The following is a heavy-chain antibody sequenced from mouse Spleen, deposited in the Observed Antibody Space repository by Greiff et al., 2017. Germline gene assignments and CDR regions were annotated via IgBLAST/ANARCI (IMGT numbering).Heavy chain of an antibody. CDR3: AREDDYDGYFDY. CDR1: GISITTGNYR. D-gene: IGHD2-4*01. J-gene: IGHJ2*01. CDR2: IYYSGTI. Sequence: DVKLQESGPGLVKPSQTVFLTCTVTGISITTGNYRWSWIRQFPGNKLEWIGYIYYSGTITYNPSLTSRTTITRDTPKNQFFLEMNSLTAEDTATYYCAREDDYDGYFDYWGQGTTLTVSS. V-gene: IGHV3-5*01.